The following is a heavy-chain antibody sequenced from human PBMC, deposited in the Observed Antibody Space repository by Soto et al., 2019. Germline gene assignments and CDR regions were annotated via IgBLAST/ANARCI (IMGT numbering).Heavy chain of an antibody. Sequence: ASVKVSCKASGYTFTSYDINWVRQATGQGLEWMGWMSPYSGHTGYAEKFQGRVTLTRNTSIGTAYMELSGLRSEDTAVYYCATRGTRWLQSPFDYWGPG. D-gene: IGHD1-1*01. J-gene: IGHJ4*01. V-gene: IGHV1-8*01. CDR1: GYTFTSYD. CDR3: ATRGTRWLQSPFDY. CDR2: MSPYSGHT.